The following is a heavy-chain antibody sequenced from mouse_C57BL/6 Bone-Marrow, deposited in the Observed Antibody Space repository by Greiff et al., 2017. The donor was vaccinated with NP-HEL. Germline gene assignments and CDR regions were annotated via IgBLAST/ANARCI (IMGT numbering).Heavy chain of an antibody. CDR2: IDPETGGT. J-gene: IGHJ2*01. CDR3: TREGVITTVVAAY. D-gene: IGHD1-1*01. CDR1: GYTFTDYE. V-gene: IGHV1-15*01. Sequence: QVQLKQSGAELVRPGASVTLSCKASGYTFTDYEMHWVKQTPVHGLEWIGAIDPETGGTAYNQKFKGKAILTADKSSSTAYMELRRLTSEDSAVYYCTREGVITTVVAAYWAQGTTPTVPS.